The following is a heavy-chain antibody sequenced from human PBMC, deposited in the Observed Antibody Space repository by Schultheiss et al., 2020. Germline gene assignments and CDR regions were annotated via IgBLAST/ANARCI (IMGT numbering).Heavy chain of an antibody. CDR1: GFTFSSYA. Sequence: GGSLRLSCAASGFTFSSYAMSWVRQAPGKGLEWVAVISYDGSNKYYADSVKGRFTISRDNSKNTLYLQMNSLRAEDTAVYYCARDLIPQRRFLEWLVIDYWGQGTLVTVSS. CDR3: ARDLIPQRRFLEWLVIDY. D-gene: IGHD3-3*01. V-gene: IGHV3-30*04. J-gene: IGHJ4*02. CDR2: ISYDGSNK.